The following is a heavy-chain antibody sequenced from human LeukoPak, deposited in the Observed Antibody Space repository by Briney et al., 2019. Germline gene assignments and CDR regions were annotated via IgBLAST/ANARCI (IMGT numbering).Heavy chain of an antibody. CDR1: GGSFSGYY. Sequence: SETLSLTCAVYGGSFSGYYWSWIRQPPGKGLEWIGEINHSGSTNYNPSLKGRVTISVDASKNQFSLKLSSVTAADTAVYYCARGDSFAAFDIWGQGTMVTVSS. CDR2: INHSGST. J-gene: IGHJ3*02. V-gene: IGHV4-34*01. CDR3: ARGDSFAAFDI. D-gene: IGHD3-9*01.